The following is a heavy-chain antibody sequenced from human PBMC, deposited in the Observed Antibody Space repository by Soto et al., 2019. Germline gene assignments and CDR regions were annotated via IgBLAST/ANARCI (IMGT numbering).Heavy chain of an antibody. CDR1: GGSISSSNW. J-gene: IGHJ5*02. Sequence: TSETLSLTCAVSGGSISSSNWWSWVRQPPGKGLEWIGEIYHSGSTNYNPSLKSRVTISVDKSKNQFSLKLSSVTAADTAVYYCARYYMVRGVMSWFDPWGQGTLVTVSS. CDR3: ARYYMVRGVMSWFDP. D-gene: IGHD3-10*01. CDR2: IYHSGST. V-gene: IGHV4-4*02.